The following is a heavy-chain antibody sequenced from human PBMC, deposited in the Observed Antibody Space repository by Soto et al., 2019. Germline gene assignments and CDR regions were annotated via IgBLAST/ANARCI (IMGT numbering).Heavy chain of an antibody. V-gene: IGHV3-74*01. CDR2: INSDGSST. D-gene: IGHD3-16*01. CDR1: GFTFSSYW. CDR3: ARGGAALGGYYYYYGMDV. Sequence: GGSLRLSCAASGFTFSSYWMHWVRQAPGKGLVWVSRINSDGSSTSYADSVKGRFTISRDNAKNTLYLQMNSLRAEDTAVYYCARGGAALGGYYYYYGMDVWGQGTTVTVSS. J-gene: IGHJ6*02.